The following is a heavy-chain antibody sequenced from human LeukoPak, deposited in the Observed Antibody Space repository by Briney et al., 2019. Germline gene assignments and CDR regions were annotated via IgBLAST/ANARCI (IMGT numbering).Heavy chain of an antibody. CDR3: ARVEIAAAGIQEYNWFDP. D-gene: IGHD6-13*01. V-gene: IGHV4-34*01. Sequence: SETLSLICAVYGGSFSGYYWSWIRQPPGKGLEWIGEINHSGSTNYNPSLKSRVTISVDTSKNQFSLKLSSVTAADTAVYYCARVEIAAAGIQEYNWFDPWGQGTLVTVSS. J-gene: IGHJ5*02. CDR2: INHSGST. CDR1: GGSFSGYY.